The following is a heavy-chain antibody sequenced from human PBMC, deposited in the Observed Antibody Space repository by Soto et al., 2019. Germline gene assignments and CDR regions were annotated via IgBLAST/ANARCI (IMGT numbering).Heavy chain of an antibody. CDR1: GYTLTELS. Sequence: ASVKVSCKVSGYTLTELSMHWVRQAPGKGLEWMGGFDPEDGETIYAQKFQGRVTMTEDTSTDTAYMELSSLRSEDTAVYYCARDQVVVAGTQSNAFDTRGHRTMVTVSS. J-gene: IGHJ3*02. D-gene: IGHD2-15*01. V-gene: IGHV1-24*01. CDR3: ARDQVVVAGTQSNAFDT. CDR2: FDPEDGET.